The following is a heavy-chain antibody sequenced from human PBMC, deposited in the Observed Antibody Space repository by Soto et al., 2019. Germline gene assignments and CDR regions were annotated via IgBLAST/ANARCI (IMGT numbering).Heavy chain of an antibody. CDR3: ARWGCSSTSCYGSYYYYGMDV. V-gene: IGHV1-18*04. J-gene: IGHJ6*02. CDR1: GYTFTSYG. D-gene: IGHD2-2*01. Sequence: ASVKDSCKASGYTFTSYGISWVRQAPGQGLEWMGWISAYNGNTNYAQKLQGRVTMTTDTSTSTAYMELRSLRSDDTAVYYCARWGCSSTSCYGSYYYYGMDVWGQGTTVTVSS. CDR2: ISAYNGNT.